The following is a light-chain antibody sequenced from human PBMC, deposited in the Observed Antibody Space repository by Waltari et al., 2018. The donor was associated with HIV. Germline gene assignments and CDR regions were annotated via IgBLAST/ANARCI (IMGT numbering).Light chain of an antibody. CDR1: AIAVGGFNY. Sequence: LTQLASMPGSLGKSNTFPCLGAAIAVGGFNYASWYQQSPDKAPRLVIYDVSNRPSGVSGRFSGSKSGSAASLTISGLQPEDEADYYCCSYSSSGTVLFGGGTRLTVL. V-gene: IGLV2-14*03. CDR3: CSYSSSGTVL. CDR2: DVS. J-gene: IGLJ2*01.